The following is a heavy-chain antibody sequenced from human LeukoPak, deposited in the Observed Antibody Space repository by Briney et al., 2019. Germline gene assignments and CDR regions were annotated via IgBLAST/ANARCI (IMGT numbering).Heavy chain of an antibody. Sequence: SETLSLTCTVSGDSITSSSYYWSWIRQPAGKGLEWIGRIYTSGSTNYNPSLKSRVTMSVDTSKNQFSLKLSSVTAADTAVYYCARGHIGRLLWFGELGFYFDYWGQGTLVTVSS. CDR1: GDSITSSSYY. V-gene: IGHV4-61*02. J-gene: IGHJ4*02. D-gene: IGHD3-10*01. CDR2: IYTSGST. CDR3: ARGHIGRLLWFGELGFYFDY.